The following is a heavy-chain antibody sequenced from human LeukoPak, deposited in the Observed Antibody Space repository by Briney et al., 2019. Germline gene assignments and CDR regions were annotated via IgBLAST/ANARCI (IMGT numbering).Heavy chain of an antibody. Sequence: GGSLRLSCAASGFTVSSNYMSWVRQAPGKGLEWVASIDTTSTYIFYADSVRGRFTISRDHARSSLSLQMHSLTADDTAVYYCARSRRDSAWYIDDYWGQGTQVTVSS. V-gene: IGHV3-21*01. CDR2: IDTTSTYI. J-gene: IGHJ4*02. D-gene: IGHD6-13*01. CDR1: GFTVSSNY. CDR3: ARSRRDSAWYIDDY.